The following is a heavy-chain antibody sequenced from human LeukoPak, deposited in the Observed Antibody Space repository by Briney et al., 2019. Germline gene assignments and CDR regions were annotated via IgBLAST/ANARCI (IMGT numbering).Heavy chain of an antibody. Sequence: GESLQISCKGSGSIFANYWIAGVRPLPGTGLEWMGIVNPGDSDTRYSPSFQGQVTISADKSISTASLQWSSLKASDTAMYYCARHYSGSYHSSLEYWGQGTLVTVSS. CDR1: GSIFANYW. V-gene: IGHV5-51*01. CDR2: VNPGDSDT. J-gene: IGHJ4*02. D-gene: IGHD1-26*01. CDR3: ARHYSGSYHSSLEY.